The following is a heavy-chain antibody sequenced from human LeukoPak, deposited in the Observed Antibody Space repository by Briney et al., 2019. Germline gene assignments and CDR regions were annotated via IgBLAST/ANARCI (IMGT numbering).Heavy chain of an antibody. Sequence: SETLSLTCTVSGGSISSSSYYWGWIRQPPGKGLEWIGNIYYSGSTYYNPSLESRVTMSLDTSKNQFSLKLSSVTAADTAVYYCARDGYSGNDGLWGQGTLVTVSS. CDR3: ARDGYSGNDGL. V-gene: IGHV4-39*07. CDR1: GGSISSSSYY. CDR2: IYYSGST. D-gene: IGHD5-12*01. J-gene: IGHJ4*02.